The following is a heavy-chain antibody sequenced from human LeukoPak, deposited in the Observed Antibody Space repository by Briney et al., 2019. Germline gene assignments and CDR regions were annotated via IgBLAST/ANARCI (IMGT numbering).Heavy chain of an antibody. CDR1: AFTFSRYW. J-gene: IGHJ5*02. CDR2: SDGTTT. Sequence: GGYLRLSCAASAFTFSRYWMHWVRQTPGEGLVWVSRSDGTTTTYADSVKGRFTISRDNARNTLYLQMNSLRAEDTAVYYCARFAYDSGSLSWGQGALVTVSS. CDR3: ARFAYDSGSLS. D-gene: IGHD3-10*01. V-gene: IGHV3-74*01.